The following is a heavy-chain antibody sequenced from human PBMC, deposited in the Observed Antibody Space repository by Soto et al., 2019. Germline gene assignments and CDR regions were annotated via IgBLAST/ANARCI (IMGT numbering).Heavy chain of an antibody. Sequence: SGPTLVNPTQTLTLTCTFSGFSLSTSGVGVGWIRQPPGKALEWIALINWDDDKRYSPSLKSRLTITKYTSKIQVVLTMTNMDPVDTATYYCAHRGYDSSGSDYWGQGTLVTVSS. CDR1: GFSLSTSGVG. CDR3: AHRGYDSSGSDY. CDR2: INWDDDK. D-gene: IGHD3-22*01. V-gene: IGHV2-5*02. J-gene: IGHJ4*02.